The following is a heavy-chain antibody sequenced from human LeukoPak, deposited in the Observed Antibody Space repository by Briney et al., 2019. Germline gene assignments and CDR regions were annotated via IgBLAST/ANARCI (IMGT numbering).Heavy chain of an antibody. CDR3: AAYYYDSIGYYRRDACDI. V-gene: IGHV1-69*05. D-gene: IGHD3-22*01. CDR2: ITPSFAAP. Sequence: GASVKVSCKASGGTLSSLVFSWVRQAPGHGLGYMGEITPSFAAPHHAQKFQGKFTNGTNEPLSTAYMDLASRRLEDTAVYYCAAYYYDSIGYYRRDACDIWGQGTMVTVSS. CDR1: GGTLSSLV. J-gene: IGHJ3*02.